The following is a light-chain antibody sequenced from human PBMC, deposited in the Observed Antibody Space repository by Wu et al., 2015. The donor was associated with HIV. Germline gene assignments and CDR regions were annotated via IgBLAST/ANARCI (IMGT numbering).Light chain of an antibody. CDR2: AIS. CDR3: QQYGSSQWT. J-gene: IGKJ1*01. CDR1: QGVSSW. V-gene: IGKV1D-16*01. Sequence: DXVTXTCRASQGVSSWLAWYQQKPGKPLLLIYAISKLQSGIPDRFSGSGSGTDFTLTISRLEPEDFAVYYCQQYGSSQWTFGQGTKVEIK.